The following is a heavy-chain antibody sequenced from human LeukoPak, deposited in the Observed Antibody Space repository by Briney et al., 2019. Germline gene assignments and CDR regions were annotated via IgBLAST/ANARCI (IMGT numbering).Heavy chain of an antibody. CDR1: GGTFSSYA. J-gene: IGHJ5*02. V-gene: IGHV1-69*13. CDR3: ARVGAILYPTEFDP. CDR2: IIPIFGTA. Sequence: GASVKVSCKASGGTFSSYAISWVRQAPGQGLEWMGGIIPIFGTANYAQKFQGRVTITADESTSTAYMELSSLRSEDTAVYYCARVGAILYPTEFDPWGQGTLVTVSS. D-gene: IGHD2-8*01.